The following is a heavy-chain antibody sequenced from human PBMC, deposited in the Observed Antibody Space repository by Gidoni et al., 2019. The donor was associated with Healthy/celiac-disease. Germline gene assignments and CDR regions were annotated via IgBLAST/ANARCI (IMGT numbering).Heavy chain of an antibody. J-gene: IGHJ3*02. Sequence: EVQLVESGGGLVKPGGSLRLSCAASGFTFSSYSMNWVRQAPGKGLEWVSSISSSSSYIYYADSVKGRFTISRDNAKNSLYLQMNSLRAEDTAVYYCARDKIAAARAFDIWGQGTMVTVSS. V-gene: IGHV3-21*01. CDR3: ARDKIAAARAFDI. D-gene: IGHD6-13*01. CDR1: GFTFSSYS. CDR2: ISSSSSYI.